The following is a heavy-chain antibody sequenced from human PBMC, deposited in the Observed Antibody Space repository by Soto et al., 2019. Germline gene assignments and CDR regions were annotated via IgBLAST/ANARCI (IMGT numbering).Heavy chain of an antibody. CDR1: GGTFSSYI. CDR2: ISSSSSYI. Sequence: GGALRVSCAASGGTFSSYIMNWVRQAPGKGLEWVSSISSSSSYIYYADSVKGRFTISRDNAKNSLYLQMNSLRAEDTAVYYCARYCSSTSCYTTGRDYYYGMDVWGQGTTVTVSS. D-gene: IGHD2-2*02. V-gene: IGHV3-21*01. CDR3: ARYCSSTSCYTTGRDYYYGMDV. J-gene: IGHJ6*02.